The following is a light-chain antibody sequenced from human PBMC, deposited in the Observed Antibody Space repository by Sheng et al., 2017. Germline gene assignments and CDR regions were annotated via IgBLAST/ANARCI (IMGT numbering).Light chain of an antibody. CDR1: QRINNR. CDR2: QAS. V-gene: IGKV1-5*03. CDR3: QQYDIAPFS. Sequence: DIQMTQSPSTLSASVGDRVTITCRASQRINNRLAWYQQKPGKVPKVLIFQASTLKSGVPSRFSGSGSGTEFTLTLSNLQADDFATYYCQQYDIAPFSFGQGTRLEIK. J-gene: IGKJ2*03.